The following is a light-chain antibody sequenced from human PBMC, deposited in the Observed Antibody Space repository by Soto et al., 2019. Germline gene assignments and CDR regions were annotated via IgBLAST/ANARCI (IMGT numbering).Light chain of an antibody. V-gene: IGLV2-8*01. CDR1: SSDVGGYDY. J-gene: IGLJ1*01. CDR2: EVS. Sequence: QSVLTQPPSASGSPGQSVTISCTGTSSDVGGYDYVSWYQQHPGKALKLMIYEVSKRPSGVPDRFSGSKSGNMASLTVSGLQTEDEADYYCSSYAGSNIYVFGTGTKLTVL. CDR3: SSYAGSNIYV.